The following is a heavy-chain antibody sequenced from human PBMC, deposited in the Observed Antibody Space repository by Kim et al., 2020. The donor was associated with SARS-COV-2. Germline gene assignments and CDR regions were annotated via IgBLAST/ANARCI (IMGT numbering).Heavy chain of an antibody. CDR1: GFTFSSYA. J-gene: IGHJ4*02. D-gene: IGHD3-10*01. Sequence: GGSLRLSCAASGFTFSSYAMSWVRQAPGKGLEWVSAISGSGGSTYYADSVKGRFTISRDNSKNTLYLQMNSLRAEDTAVYYCAKTTGQLLWFGELPFDYWGQGTLVTVSS. CDR3: AKTTGQLLWFGELPFDY. CDR2: ISGSGGST. V-gene: IGHV3-23*01.